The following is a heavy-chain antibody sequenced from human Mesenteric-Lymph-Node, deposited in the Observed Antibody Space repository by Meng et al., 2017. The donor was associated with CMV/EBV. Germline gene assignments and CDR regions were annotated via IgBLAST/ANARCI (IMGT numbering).Heavy chain of an antibody. CDR2: IIPILGIA. Sequence: CKASGGTFSSYAISWVRQAPGQGLEWMGRIIPILGIANYAQKFQGRVTITADKSTSTAYMELSSLRSEDTAVYYCTNYYGSAYYFGYWGQGTLVTVSS. J-gene: IGHJ4*02. D-gene: IGHD3-10*01. CDR3: TNYYGSAYYFGY. V-gene: IGHV1-69*04. CDR1: GGTFSSYA.